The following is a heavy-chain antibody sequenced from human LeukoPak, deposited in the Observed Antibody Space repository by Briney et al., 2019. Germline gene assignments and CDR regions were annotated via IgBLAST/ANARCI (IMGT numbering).Heavy chain of an antibody. CDR2: IYYSGST. J-gene: IGHJ4*02. V-gene: IGHV4-39*01. D-gene: IGHD3-10*01. CDR3: CVQGRVYYGSGSLDY. CDR1: GGSISSSSYY. Sequence: SETLSLTCTVSGGSISSSSYYWGWIRQPPGKGLEWIGSIYYSGSTYYNPSLKSRVTISVDTSKNQFSLKLSSVTAADTAVYYCCVQGRVYYGSGSLDYWGQGTLVTVSS.